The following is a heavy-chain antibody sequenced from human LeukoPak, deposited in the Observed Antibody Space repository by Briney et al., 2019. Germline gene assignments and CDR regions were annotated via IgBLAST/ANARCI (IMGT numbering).Heavy chain of an antibody. Sequence: PGGSLRLSCAASGFTSSSHWMSWVRQAPGKGLEWVANVKPDGSEKNYVDSVKGRFTISRDNAKNSLYLQMNSLRAEDTAVYYCVTGGHYSGTWGRGSLVSVSS. D-gene: IGHD3-3*01. V-gene: IGHV3-7*01. CDR1: GFTSSSHW. J-gene: IGHJ5*02. CDR2: VKPDGSEK. CDR3: VTGGHYSGT.